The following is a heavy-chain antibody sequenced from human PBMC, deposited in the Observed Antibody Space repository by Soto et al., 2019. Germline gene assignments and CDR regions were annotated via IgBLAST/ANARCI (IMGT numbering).Heavy chain of an antibody. J-gene: IGHJ4*02. D-gene: IGHD2-15*01. CDR2: VSIGGST. Sequence: PGGSLRLSCAASGFTFSSYAMGWVRQGPGKGLEWVAVVSIGGSTHYADSVGGRFTISGDNSKNTLSLQMNSLTAEDTAVYFCAKRRGAGGHFDYWGQGALVTVSS. V-gene: IGHV3-23*01. CDR3: AKRRGAGGHFDY. CDR1: GFTFSSYA.